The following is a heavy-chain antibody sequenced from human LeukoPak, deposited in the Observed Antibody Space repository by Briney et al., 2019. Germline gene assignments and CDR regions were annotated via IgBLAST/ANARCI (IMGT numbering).Heavy chain of an antibody. J-gene: IGHJ4*02. D-gene: IGHD2-15*01. V-gene: IGHV4-4*07. CDR1: GDSISSYY. Sequence: PSETLSLTCVVSGDSISSYYWTWIRQPAGKGLEWIGRINTSGSTNYNPSLRSRVTISLDKSKNQFSLKLSSVTAADTAVYYCARDCSGGICHSVTSYYFDYWGQGTLVTVSS. CDR3: ARDCSGGICHSVTSYYFDY. CDR2: INTSGST.